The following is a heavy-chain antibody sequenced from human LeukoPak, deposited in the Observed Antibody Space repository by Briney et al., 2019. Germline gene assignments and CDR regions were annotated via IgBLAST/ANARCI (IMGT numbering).Heavy chain of an antibody. J-gene: IGHJ4*02. V-gene: IGHV3-23*01. Sequence: DSVKGRFTISRDNSKNTLYLQMNSLRAEDTAVYYCAKGHSAYGTGFDFWGQGTLVTVSS. CDR3: AKGHSAYGTGFDF. D-gene: IGHD5-12*01.